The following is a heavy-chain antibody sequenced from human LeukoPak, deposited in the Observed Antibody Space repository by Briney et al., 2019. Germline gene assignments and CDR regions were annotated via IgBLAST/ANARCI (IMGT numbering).Heavy chain of an antibody. CDR2: ITTYNGKT. Sequence: GASVKVSCKASGYTFTSHGISWVRQAPGQGLEWMGWITTYNGKTNYAQKLQGRVTMTTDTSTSTAYMELRSLRSDDTAVYYCARLGSPIYYYYIGVRGKGTTVTVSS. CDR3: ARLGSPIYYYYIGV. D-gene: IGHD1-26*01. CDR1: GYTFTSHG. J-gene: IGHJ6*03. V-gene: IGHV1-18*01.